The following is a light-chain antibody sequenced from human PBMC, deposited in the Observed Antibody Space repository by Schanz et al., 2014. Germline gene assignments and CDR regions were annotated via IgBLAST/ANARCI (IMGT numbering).Light chain of an antibody. CDR1: SSDVGGYNY. CDR3: CSYTTGIPWV. V-gene: IGLV2-14*03. Sequence: SALTQPASVSGSPGQSITISCTGTSSDVGGYNYVSWYQHHPGKAPKLIIYDVTNRPSGVSNRFSGSKSGNTASLTSSGLQAEDEADYYCCSYTTGIPWVFGGGTKLTVL. J-gene: IGLJ3*02. CDR2: DVT.